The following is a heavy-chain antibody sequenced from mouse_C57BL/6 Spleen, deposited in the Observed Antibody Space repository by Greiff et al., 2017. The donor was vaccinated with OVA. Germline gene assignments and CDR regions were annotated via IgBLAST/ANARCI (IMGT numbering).Heavy chain of an antibody. CDR2: IYPGDGDT. CDR1: GYAFSSYW. D-gene: IGHD6-1*01. J-gene: IGHJ4*01. CDR3: AREVPDYAMDY. Sequence: QVQLQQSGAELVKPGASVKISCKASGYAFSSYWMNWVKQRPGKGLEWIGQIYPGDGDTNYNGKFKGKATLTADKSSSTAYMQHSSLTSKDSAVYFYAREVPDYAMDYWGQGTSVTVSS. V-gene: IGHV1-80*01.